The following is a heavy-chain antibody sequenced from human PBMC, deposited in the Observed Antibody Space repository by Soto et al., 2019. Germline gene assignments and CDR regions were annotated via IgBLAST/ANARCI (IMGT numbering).Heavy chain of an antibody. CDR3: ARDNDEAIAAAAYYGMDV. CDR2: IIPIFGTA. CDR1: GGXFSSYA. D-gene: IGHD6-13*01. Sequence: SXKVSXKAXGGXFSSYAISWVRQXXXXXXEWMGVIIPIFGTANYAQKFQGRVTITADESTSTAYMELSSLRSEDTAVYYCARDNDEAIAAAAYYGMDVWAQGTT. V-gene: IGHV1-69*13. J-gene: IGHJ6*02.